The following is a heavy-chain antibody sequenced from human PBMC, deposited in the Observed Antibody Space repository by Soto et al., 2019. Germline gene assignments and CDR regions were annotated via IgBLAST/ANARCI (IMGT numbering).Heavy chain of an antibody. V-gene: IGHV4-59*01. J-gene: IGHJ3*02. Sequence: SETLSLTCTVSGGSISSYYWSWIRQPPGKGLEWIGYIYYSGSTNYNPSLKSRVTISVDTSKNQFSLKLSSVTAADTAVYYCARDAWGSDDFWSGYSVPFDIWGQGTMVTVSS. CDR1: GGSISSYY. D-gene: IGHD3-3*01. CDR2: IYYSGST. CDR3: ARDAWGSDDFWSGYSVPFDI.